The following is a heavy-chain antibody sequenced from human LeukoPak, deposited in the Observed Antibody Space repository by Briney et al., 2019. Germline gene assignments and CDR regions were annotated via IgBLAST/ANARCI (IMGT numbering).Heavy chain of an antibody. J-gene: IGHJ4*02. D-gene: IGHD6-6*01. V-gene: IGHV3-7*01. CDR2: IKQDGSDK. Sequence: GGSLRLSCAASGFTFSTYWMTWVRQAPGKGLDPVANIKQDGSDKYYVDSVKGRFTISRDNAKNSLYLQMNSLRAEDTAVYYCARFRYSSSAFDYWGQGTLVTVSS. CDR3: ARFRYSSSAFDY. CDR1: GFTFSTYW.